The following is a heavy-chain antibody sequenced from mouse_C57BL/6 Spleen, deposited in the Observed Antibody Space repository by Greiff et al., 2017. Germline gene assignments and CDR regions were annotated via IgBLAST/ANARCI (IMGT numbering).Heavy chain of an antibody. D-gene: IGHD1-1*01. CDR1: GYTFTDYN. J-gene: IGHJ3*01. Sequence: VQLQQSGPELVKPGASVKIPCKASGYTFTDYNMDWVQQSHGKSLEWIGDINPNNGGTIYNQKFKGKATLTVDKSSSTAYMELRSLTSEDTAVYYCARWDYYGSSYGFAYWGQGTLVTVSA. V-gene: IGHV1-18*01. CDR2: INPNNGGT. CDR3: ARWDYYGSSYGFAY.